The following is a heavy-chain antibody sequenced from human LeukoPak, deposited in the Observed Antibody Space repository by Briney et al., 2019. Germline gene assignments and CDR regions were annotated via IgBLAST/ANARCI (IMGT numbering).Heavy chain of an antibody. CDR3: ASSSSYELFLEDFDY. CDR2: IKQDGSEK. Sequence: GGSLRLSCAASGFTFSSYWMSWVRQAPGKGLEWVANIKQDGSEKYYVDSVKGRFTISRDNAKNSLYLQMNSLRAEDTAVYYCASSSSYELFLEDFDYWGQGTLVTVSS. CDR1: GFTFSSYW. D-gene: IGHD3-3*01. J-gene: IGHJ4*02. V-gene: IGHV3-7*01.